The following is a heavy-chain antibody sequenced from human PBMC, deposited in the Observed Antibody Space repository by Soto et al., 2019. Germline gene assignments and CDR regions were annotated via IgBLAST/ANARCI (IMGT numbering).Heavy chain of an antibody. Sequence: PSETLSLTCTASGGSVSSGSYYWSWIRQPPGKGLEWIGYIYYSGSTNYNPSLKSRVTISVDTSKNQFSLKLSSVTAADTAVYYCARIKRFTMVRGVTFDYWGQGTLVTVSS. D-gene: IGHD3-10*01. J-gene: IGHJ4*02. CDR3: ARIKRFTMVRGVTFDY. CDR2: IYYSGST. CDR1: GGSVSSGSYY. V-gene: IGHV4-61*01.